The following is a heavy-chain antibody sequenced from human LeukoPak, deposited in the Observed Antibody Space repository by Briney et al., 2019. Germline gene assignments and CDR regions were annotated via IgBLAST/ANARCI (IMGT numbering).Heavy chain of an antibody. Sequence: GGSLRLSCAASGFTFSDYYMSWIRQAPGKGLEWVSYISSSGSTIYYADSVKGRFTISRDNAKNSLYLQMNSLRAEDTAVYYCARTNYDLWSGLNSTDYWGQGTLVTVSS. CDR3: ARTNYDLWSGLNSTDY. J-gene: IGHJ4*02. D-gene: IGHD3-3*01. CDR1: GFTFSDYY. V-gene: IGHV3-11*01. CDR2: ISSSGSTI.